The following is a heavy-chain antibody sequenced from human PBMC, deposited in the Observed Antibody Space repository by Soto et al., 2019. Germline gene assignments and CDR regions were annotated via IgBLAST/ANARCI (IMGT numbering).Heavy chain of an antibody. V-gene: IGHV3-23*01. CDR1: GFTFSSYA. CDR3: AKRRGAGGHFAY. CDR2: VSIGGST. Sequence: DVQLLEYGGGLVQPEGSLRLSCAASGFTFSSYAVGWVRQGPGKGLEWVAVVSIGGSTHYADSVRVRFTISRDNSKNTLSLQMKILKAEDTDVYFCAKRRGAGGHFAYWGQGALVNDSS. J-gene: IGHJ4*02. D-gene: IGHD2-15*01.